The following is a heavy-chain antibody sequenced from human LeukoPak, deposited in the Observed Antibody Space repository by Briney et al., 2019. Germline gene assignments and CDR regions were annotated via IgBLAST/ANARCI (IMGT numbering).Heavy chain of an antibody. CDR3: ATEARFLEWPQVYHHYGMDV. CDR1: GYTLTELS. D-gene: IGHD3-3*01. J-gene: IGHJ6*02. Sequence: GASVKVSCKVSGYTLTELSIHWVRQAPGKGLEWMGGFDPEDGETIYAQKFQGRVTMTEDTSTDTAYMELSSLRSEDTAVYHCATEARFLEWPQVYHHYGMDVWGQGTTVTVSS. V-gene: IGHV1-24*01. CDR2: FDPEDGET.